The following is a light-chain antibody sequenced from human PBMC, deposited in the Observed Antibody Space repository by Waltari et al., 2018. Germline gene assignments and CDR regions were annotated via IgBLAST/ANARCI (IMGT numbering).Light chain of an antibody. J-gene: IGKJ4*01. CDR2: DAT. Sequence: DVQMTQSPSTLSASVGDRVTITCRASEDINTWLAWYQQKPGKAPKLLISDATSLKSGVPSMFSGSGSGTDFTLTITSMQPDDFATYYCQHYKNFPLTFGGGTNVEV. CDR1: EDINTW. V-gene: IGKV1-5*01. CDR3: QHYKNFPLT.